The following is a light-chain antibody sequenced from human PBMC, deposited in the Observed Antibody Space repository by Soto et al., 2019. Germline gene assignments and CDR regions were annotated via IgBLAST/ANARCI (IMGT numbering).Light chain of an antibody. CDR2: STN. CDR3: VLYMGSGIWV. V-gene: IGLV8-61*01. Sequence: QAVVTQETSFSVSPGGTVTLTCGLSSGSVSTSYYPSWYQQTPGQAPRTLIYSTNTRSSGVPDRFSGSILGNKAALTITGAQADDEYDYYCVLYMGSGIWVFGGGTKLTVL. CDR1: SGSVSTSYY. J-gene: IGLJ3*02.